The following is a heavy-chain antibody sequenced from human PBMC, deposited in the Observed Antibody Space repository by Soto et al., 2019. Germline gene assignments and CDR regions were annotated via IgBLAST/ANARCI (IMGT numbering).Heavy chain of an antibody. Sequence: GASVKVSCKASGYTFTSYYMHWVRQAPGQGLEWMGIINPSGGSTSYAQKFQGRVTMTRDTSTSTVYVELSSLRSEDTAVYYCAREVYSSGWNRAYYYGMDVWGQGTTVTVSS. CDR1: GYTFTSYY. CDR3: AREVYSSGWNRAYYYGMDV. CDR2: INPSGGST. J-gene: IGHJ6*02. V-gene: IGHV1-46*01. D-gene: IGHD6-19*01.